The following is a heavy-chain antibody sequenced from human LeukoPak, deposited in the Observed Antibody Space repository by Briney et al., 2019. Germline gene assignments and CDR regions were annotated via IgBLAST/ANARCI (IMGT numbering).Heavy chain of an antibody. CDR2: INPSGGST. J-gene: IGHJ6*02. CDR3: ARTLPAAGRSYYYGMDV. CDR1: GYTFTSYY. Sequence: GASVKVSCKASGYTFTSYYMHWVRQAPGQGLEWMGIINPSGGSTSYAQKFQGRVTMTRETSTSTVYMELSSLRSEDTAVYYCARTLPAAGRSYYYGMDVWGQGTTVTVPS. D-gene: IGHD2-2*01. V-gene: IGHV1-46*01.